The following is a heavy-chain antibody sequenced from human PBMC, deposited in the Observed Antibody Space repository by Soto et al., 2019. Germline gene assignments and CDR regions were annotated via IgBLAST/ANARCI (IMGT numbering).Heavy chain of an antibody. V-gene: IGHV1-46*01. CDR2: INPRGGST. J-gene: IGHJ6*02. D-gene: IGHD6-13*01. CDR1: GYTFTSYY. CDR3: AREIAAVGTGYYYNGMDA. Sequence: ASVKVSCKASGYTFTSYYMHWVRQAPGQGLEWMGIINPRGGSTSYAQKFQGRVTMTRDTSTSTVYMELSSLRSEDTAVYYCAREIAAVGTGYYYNGMDAWGQGTTVTVSS.